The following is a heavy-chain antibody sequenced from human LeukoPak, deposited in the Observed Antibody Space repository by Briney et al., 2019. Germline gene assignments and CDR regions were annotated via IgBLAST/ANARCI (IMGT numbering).Heavy chain of an antibody. V-gene: IGHV3-66*01. CDR1: GFTVSSNY. CDR2: IYSGGTT. CDR3: ARVTYDTGPFDY. J-gene: IGHJ4*02. D-gene: IGHD3-22*01. Sequence: QPGGSLRLSCAASGFTVSSNYMSWVRQAPGKGLEWVSVIYSGGTTYYADSVKGRFTISRDNAKNSLYLQMNSLRAEDTAVYYCARVTYDTGPFDYWGQGTLVTVSS.